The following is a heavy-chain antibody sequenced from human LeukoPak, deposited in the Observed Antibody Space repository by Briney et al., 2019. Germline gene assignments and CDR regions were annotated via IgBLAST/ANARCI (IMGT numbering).Heavy chain of an antibody. CDR2: ISSSSSYI. V-gene: IGHV3-21*04. CDR3: ARGSSSAWGRFDF. J-gene: IGHJ4*02. D-gene: IGHD2-2*01. CDR1: GFTFSSYS. Sequence: GGSLRLSCAASGFTFSSYSMNWVRQAPGKGLEWVSSISSSSSYIYYADSVKGRFTISRDNSKNTVYLQMNSLRAEDTAVYHCARGSSSAWGRFDFWGQGTLVTVSS.